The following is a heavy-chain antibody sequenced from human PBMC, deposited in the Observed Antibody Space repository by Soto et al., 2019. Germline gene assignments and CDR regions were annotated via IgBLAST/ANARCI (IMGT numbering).Heavy chain of an antibody. J-gene: IGHJ3*02. Sequence: GASLKISCKGSGYTLTNYYIGWVRQLPGKGLERMGIIYPDDSTTRYGPSFQGQVTISVDKSIDTAFLQWGSLRASDTAMYYCARLRTSVTTEDAFDIWGPGTKVTVSS. CDR1: GYTLTNYY. V-gene: IGHV5-51*01. D-gene: IGHD4-17*01. CDR3: ARLRTSVTTEDAFDI. CDR2: IYPDDSTT.